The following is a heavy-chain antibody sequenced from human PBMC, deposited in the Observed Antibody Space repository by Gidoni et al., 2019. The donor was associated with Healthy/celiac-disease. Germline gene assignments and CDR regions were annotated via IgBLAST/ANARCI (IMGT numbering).Heavy chain of an antibody. D-gene: IGHD6-19*01. V-gene: IGHV3-9*01. Sequence: EVQLVESGGGLVQPGRSLRLSCAASGFTFHDYAMHWVRQGPGKGLELVSGISWNSGSIGYADSVKGRFTISRDNAKNSLYLQMNSLSAEDTALYYCAKDRGLAGTVPYGMDVWGQGTTVTVSS. J-gene: IGHJ6*02. CDR1: GFTFHDYA. CDR3: AKDRGLAGTVPYGMDV. CDR2: ISWNSGSI.